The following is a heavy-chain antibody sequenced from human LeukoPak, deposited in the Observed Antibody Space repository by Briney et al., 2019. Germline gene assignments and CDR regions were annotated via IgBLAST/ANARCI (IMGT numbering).Heavy chain of an antibody. Sequence: SETLSLTCTVSGYSISSGYYWSWIRQPPGKGLEWIGYIYYSGSTNYNPSLKSRVTISVDTSKNQFSLKLSSVTAADTAVYYCARVSPLRNWFDPWGQGTLVTVSS. CDR1: GYSISSGYY. V-gene: IGHV4-61*01. CDR3: ARVSPLRNWFDP. J-gene: IGHJ5*02. CDR2: IYYSGST.